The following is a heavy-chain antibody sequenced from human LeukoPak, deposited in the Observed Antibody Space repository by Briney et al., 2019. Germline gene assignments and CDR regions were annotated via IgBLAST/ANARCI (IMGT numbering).Heavy chain of an antibody. CDR3: ASHYSHPALGWFDP. J-gene: IGHJ5*02. CDR2: IISSGSTI. D-gene: IGHD4-11*01. Sequence: PGGSLRLACAASGFTFSEDYISWIRQPPGKWLEWVSYIISSGSTIYYTDSGKGRFTISRDNAKNSLYLQMNSLRAEDPAVSYCASHYSHPALGWFDPWGQGTLVTVSS. CDR1: GFTFSEDY. V-gene: IGHV3-11*01.